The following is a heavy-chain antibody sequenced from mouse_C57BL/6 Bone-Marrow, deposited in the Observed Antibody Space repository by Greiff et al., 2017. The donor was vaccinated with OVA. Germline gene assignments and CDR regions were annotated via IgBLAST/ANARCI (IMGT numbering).Heavy chain of an antibody. D-gene: IGHD1-1*01. Sequence: QVQLQQPGAELVKPGASVKLSCKASGYTFTSYWMHWVKQRPGQGLEWIGMIHPNSGSSNYNEKFKSKATLTVDKSSSTAYMQLSSLTSEDSAVYYCARRALLTYYAMDYWGQGTSVTVSS. CDR3: ARRALLTYYAMDY. V-gene: IGHV1-64*01. J-gene: IGHJ4*01. CDR2: IHPNSGSS. CDR1: GYTFTSYW.